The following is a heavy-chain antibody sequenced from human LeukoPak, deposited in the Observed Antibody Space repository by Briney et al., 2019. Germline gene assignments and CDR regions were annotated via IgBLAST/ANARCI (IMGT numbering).Heavy chain of an antibody. V-gene: IGHV4-59*01. CDR2: IYYSGST. CDR3: ARRKVIAARPRAFDI. J-gene: IGHJ3*02. Sequence: PSETLSLTCPVSGGSISSYYWRWIRQPAGKGLEGIGYIYYSGSTNYNPSRMSRVTISADTTKNQFSLKLSSVTAADTAVYYCARRKVIAARPRAFDIWGQGTMVTVSS. CDR1: GGSISSYY. D-gene: IGHD6-6*01.